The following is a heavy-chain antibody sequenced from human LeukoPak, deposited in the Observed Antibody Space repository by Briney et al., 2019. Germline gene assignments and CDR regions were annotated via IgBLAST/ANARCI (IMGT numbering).Heavy chain of an antibody. D-gene: IGHD3-22*01. CDR2: ISSSSSYI. J-gene: IGHJ4*02. CDR1: GFTFSSYS. V-gene: IGHV3-21*04. Sequence: PGGSLRLSCAASGFTFSSYSMNWVRQAPGKGLEWVSSISSSSSYIYYADSVKGRFTISRDNAKNSLYLQMPSLRADDTALYYCARGHYDSSGYYYFDYWGQGTLVTVSS. CDR3: ARGHYDSSGYYYFDY.